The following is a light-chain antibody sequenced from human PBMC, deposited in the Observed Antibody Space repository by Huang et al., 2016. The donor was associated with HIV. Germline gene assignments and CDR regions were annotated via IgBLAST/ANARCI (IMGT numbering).Light chain of an antibody. CDR2: DAS. Sequence: DIQMTQSPSSLSASVGDRITITCQSSREISDYLKWYQQRPGKAPKLLIHDASKLDTGVPSRFSGSGSGTDFTFTISSLQPEDFATYFCQQYDNLPYTCGQGTKLEF. J-gene: IGKJ2*01. CDR3: QQYDNLPYT. CDR1: REISDY. V-gene: IGKV1-33*01.